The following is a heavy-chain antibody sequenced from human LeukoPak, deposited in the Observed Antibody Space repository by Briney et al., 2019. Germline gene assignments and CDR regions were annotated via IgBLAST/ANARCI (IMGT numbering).Heavy chain of an antibody. J-gene: IGHJ5*02. CDR3: ARGCGRSWYGLSRGTHWFDP. V-gene: IGHV4-34*01. Sequence: SETLSLTCAVYGGSFSGYYWSWIRQPPGKGLEWIGEINHSGSTNYNPSLKSRVTISVDTSKNQFSLKLSSVTAADTAVYYCARGCGRSWYGLSRGTHWFDPWGQGTLVTVSS. D-gene: IGHD6-13*01. CDR2: INHSGST. CDR1: GGSFSGYY.